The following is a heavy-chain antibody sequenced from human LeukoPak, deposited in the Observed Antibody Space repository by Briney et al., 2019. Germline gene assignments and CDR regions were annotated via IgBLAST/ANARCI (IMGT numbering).Heavy chain of an antibody. J-gene: IGHJ4*02. CDR2: IDHSGST. V-gene: IGHV4-34*01. CDR1: GGSFSGYY. D-gene: IGHD3-3*01. Sequence: SETLSLTCAVYGGSFSGYYWSWIRQPPGKGLEWIGEIDHSGSTNYNPSLKSRVTISVDTSKNQFSLRLSSVTAADTAVYYCARATETRNDFWSAYYFDYWGQGTLVTVS. CDR3: ARATETRNDFWSAYYFDY.